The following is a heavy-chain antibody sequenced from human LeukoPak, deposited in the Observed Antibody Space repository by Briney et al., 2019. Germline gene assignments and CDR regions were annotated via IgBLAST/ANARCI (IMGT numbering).Heavy chain of an antibody. V-gene: IGHV3-74*01. D-gene: IGHD4-23*01. Sequence: GGSLRLSCAVSGFTFGSYWMDWVRQAQGQGLVWVSRIDRDGSRINYADSVKGRFTISRDNGKNTLFLQMNSLRAEDAAVYYCVRGNDYGGPHYWGQGTLVTVSS. CDR2: IDRDGSRI. J-gene: IGHJ4*02. CDR1: GFTFGSYW. CDR3: VRGNDYGGPHY.